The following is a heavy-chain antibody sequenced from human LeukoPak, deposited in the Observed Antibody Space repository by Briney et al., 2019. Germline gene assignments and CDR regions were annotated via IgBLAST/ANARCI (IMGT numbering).Heavy chain of an antibody. V-gene: IGHV1-18*01. CDR3: ARDGTPDFWSGYNNWFDP. D-gene: IGHD3-3*01. CDR2: ISAYNGHT. J-gene: IGHJ5*02. CDR1: GGTFSSYA. Sequence: ASVKVSCKASGGTFSSYAISWVRQAPGQGLEWMGWISAYNGHTKYAQKLQGRVTMTTDTSTSTAYMELRSLRSDDTAVYYCARDGTPDFWSGYNNWFDPWGQGTLVTVSS.